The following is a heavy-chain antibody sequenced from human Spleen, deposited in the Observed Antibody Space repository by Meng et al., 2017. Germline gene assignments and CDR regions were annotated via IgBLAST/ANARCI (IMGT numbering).Heavy chain of an antibody. J-gene: IGHJ4*02. CDR1: GEFITNHNW. CDR3: ARRPTGIDY. Sequence: QVQLRESGPGLVKPSETLSLTCVVSGEFITNHNWWSWVRQPPGKGLEWIGEIIHGGSPSYNPSLKSRVTISIDTSKNQLSLMLSSVTAADTAVYYCARRPTGIDYWGQGTLVTVSS. CDR2: IIHGGSP. D-gene: IGHD2-8*02. V-gene: IGHV4/OR15-8*01.